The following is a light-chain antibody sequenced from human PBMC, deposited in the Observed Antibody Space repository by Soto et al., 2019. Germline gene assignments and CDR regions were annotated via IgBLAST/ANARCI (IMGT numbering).Light chain of an antibody. V-gene: IGKV3-20*01. Sequence: EIVLTQSPGTLSLSPGERATLSCSASQSVSSSYLAWYQQKPGQAPRLLVYSASTRATGVPDRFSGSGSGTDFTLTISRLEPEDFAVYYCQQFGNSVYTFGQGTNLEMK. CDR1: QSVSSSY. J-gene: IGKJ2*01. CDR3: QQFGNSVYT. CDR2: SAS.